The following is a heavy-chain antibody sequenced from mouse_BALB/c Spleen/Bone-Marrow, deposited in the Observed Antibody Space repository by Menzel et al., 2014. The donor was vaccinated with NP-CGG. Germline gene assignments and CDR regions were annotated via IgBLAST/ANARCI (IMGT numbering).Heavy chain of an antibody. J-gene: IGHJ2*01. V-gene: IGHV1-63*02. D-gene: IGHD3-3*01. CDR1: GYTFTNYW. CDR3: ARRRAGVDY. Sequence: VQLQESGAELVRPGTSVKISCKASGYTFTNYWLGWVKQRPGHGLEWIGDIYPGGGYTNYNEKFKGKATLTADTSSSTAFMQLSSLTSEDSAVYFCARRRAGVDYWGQGTTLTVSS. CDR2: IYPGGGYT.